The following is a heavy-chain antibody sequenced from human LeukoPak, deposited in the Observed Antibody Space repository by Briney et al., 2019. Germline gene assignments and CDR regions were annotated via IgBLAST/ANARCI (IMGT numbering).Heavy chain of an antibody. CDR2: IKQDGSEK. CDR3: ARDHSGSYYRQNFDY. Sequence: GGSLRLSCVASRFTFSSYWMSWVRQAPGKGLEWVSNIKQDGSEKYYVDSVKGRVTISRDNGRNSLYLQMTSLRAEDKAVYYCARDHSGSYYRQNFDYWGQGTLVTVSS. J-gene: IGHJ4*02. D-gene: IGHD1-26*01. CDR1: RFTFSSYW. V-gene: IGHV3-7*01.